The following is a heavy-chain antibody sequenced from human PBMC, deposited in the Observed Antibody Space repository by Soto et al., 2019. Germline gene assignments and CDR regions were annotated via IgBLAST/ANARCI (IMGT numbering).Heavy chain of an antibody. Sequence: GGSLRLSCAASGFTFSIYAMNWVRQAPGKGLEWVALISHDGINKYYADSVRGRFTISRDSSTNTLYLQMNSLRAADTAVYYCGRCTSTSCHLGSDYWGQGTLVTVSS. D-gene: IGHD2-2*01. J-gene: IGHJ4*02. V-gene: IGHV3-30-3*01. CDR2: ISHDGINK. CDR1: GFTFSIYA. CDR3: GRCTSTSCHLGSDY.